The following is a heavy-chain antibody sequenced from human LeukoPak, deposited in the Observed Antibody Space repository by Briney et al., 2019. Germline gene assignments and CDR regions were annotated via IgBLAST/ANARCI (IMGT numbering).Heavy chain of an antibody. CDR2: IKQDGSEK. CDR1: GFILSSYW. D-gene: IGHD5-18*01. CDR3: ARVDRKVQLWPTERYYYYMDV. J-gene: IGHJ6*03. Sequence: GGSLRLSCAASGFILSSYWMSWVRQAPGKGLEWVANIKQDGSEKYYVDSVKGRFTISRDNAKNSLFLQMNSLRAEDAAVYYCARVDRKVQLWPTERYYYYMDVWGKGTTVTVSS. V-gene: IGHV3-7*01.